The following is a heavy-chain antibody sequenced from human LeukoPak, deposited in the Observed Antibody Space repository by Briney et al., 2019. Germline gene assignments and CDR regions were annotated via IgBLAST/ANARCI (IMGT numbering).Heavy chain of an antibody. CDR3: AKELTGFDY. CDR2: ISWNSGSI. J-gene: IGHJ4*02. V-gene: IGHV3-9*01. Sequence: GGSLRLSCAASGFTFDDYAMHWVRQAPGKGLEWVLGISWNSGSIGYADSVKGRFTISRDNAKNSLYLQMNSLRAEDTALYYCAKELTGFDYWGQGTLVTVSS. CDR1: GFTFDDYA.